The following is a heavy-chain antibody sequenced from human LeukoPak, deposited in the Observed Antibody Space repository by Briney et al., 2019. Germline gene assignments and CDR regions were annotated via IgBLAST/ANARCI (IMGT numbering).Heavy chain of an antibody. D-gene: IGHD3-10*01. V-gene: IGHV4-59*01. CDR1: GGSISSYY. CDR3: ARYYGSGSYDY. J-gene: IGHJ4*02. CDR2: IYYSGST. Sequence: PSETLSLTCTVSGGSISSYYWSWIRQPPGKGLEWIGYIYYSGSTNYNPSLKSRVTISVDTSKNQFSLKLSSVTAADTAIYYCARYYGSGSYDYWGQGTLVTVSS.